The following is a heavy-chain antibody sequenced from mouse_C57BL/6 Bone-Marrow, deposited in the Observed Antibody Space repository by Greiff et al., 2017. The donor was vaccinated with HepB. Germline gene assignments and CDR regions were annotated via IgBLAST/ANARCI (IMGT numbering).Heavy chain of an antibody. J-gene: IGHJ4*01. D-gene: IGHD3-1*01. V-gene: IGHV1-69*01. Sequence: QVQLQQPGAELVMPGASVKLSCKASGYTFTSYWMHWVKQRPGQGLEWIGEIDPSDSYTNYNQKFKGKSTLTVDKSSSTAYMQLSSLTSEDSAVYYCARRGFFYYWGQGTSVTVSS. CDR3: ARRGFFYY. CDR2: IDPSDSYT. CDR1: GYTFTSYW.